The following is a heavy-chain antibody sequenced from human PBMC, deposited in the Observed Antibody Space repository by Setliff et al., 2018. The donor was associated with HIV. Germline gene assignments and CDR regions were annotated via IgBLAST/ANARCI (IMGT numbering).Heavy chain of an antibody. Sequence: GGSLRLSCAASGFTFSSYSMNWVRQAPGKGLEWVSYISSSSNTLYYADSVKGRFTISRDNAKNSLYLQMNSLRVEGTAVYYCARDLSSGYYYTASAFDIWGQGTMVTVS. J-gene: IGHJ3*02. D-gene: IGHD3-22*01. CDR3: ARDLSSGYYYTASAFDI. V-gene: IGHV3-48*01. CDR1: GFTFSSYS. CDR2: ISSSSNTL.